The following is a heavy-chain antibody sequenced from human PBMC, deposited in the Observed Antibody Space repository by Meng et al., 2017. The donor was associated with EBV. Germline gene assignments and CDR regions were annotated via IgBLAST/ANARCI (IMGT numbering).Heavy chain of an antibody. J-gene: IGHJ4*02. Sequence: QVHLVSLGFEWKRPGASVRVSCKDSGYTFRNYAINWMRQVTGQGLEWMGWINTYSGKATFAQGFTGRFVFSLDTPVTTAHLQISGLKTEDSAVYYCARGVEENGSHYPFDSWGQGTLVTVSS. CDR3: ARGVEENGSHYPFDS. CDR1: GYTFRNYA. CDR2: INTYSGKA. V-gene: IGHV7-4-1*02. D-gene: IGHD1-1*01.